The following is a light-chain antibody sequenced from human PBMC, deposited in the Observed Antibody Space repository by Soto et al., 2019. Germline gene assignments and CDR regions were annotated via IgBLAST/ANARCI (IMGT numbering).Light chain of an antibody. CDR1: QSVSSN. J-gene: IGKJ1*01. CDR2: GAS. CDR3: QQYINLWT. V-gene: IGKV3-15*01. Sequence: IVVTQSIDTLSVSPGERATISCRASQSVSSNLAWYQQKPGQSPRLLIYGASTRATGVPARFSGSGSGTEFTLTISSLQSEDFAVYYCQQYINLWTFGQGTKV.